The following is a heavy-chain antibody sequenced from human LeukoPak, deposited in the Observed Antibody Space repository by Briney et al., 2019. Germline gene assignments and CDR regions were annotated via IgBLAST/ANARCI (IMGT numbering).Heavy chain of an antibody. CDR3: ARGGSVTSATSFDY. CDR1: GYTFTAYH. J-gene: IGHJ4*02. V-gene: IGHV1-2*02. D-gene: IGHD3-10*01. Sequence: ASVKVSCKASGYTFTAYHSHWVRLAPGQGLEWMGWINLNSGVTRYAQKFQDRVTMTRDTSITTAYMELSSLRSEDTAVYYCARGGSVTSATSFDYWGQGTLVTVSS. CDR2: INLNSGVT.